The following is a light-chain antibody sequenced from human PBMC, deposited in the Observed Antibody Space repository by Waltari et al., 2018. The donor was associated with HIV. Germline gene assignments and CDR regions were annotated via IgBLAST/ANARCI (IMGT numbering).Light chain of an antibody. Sequence: QSALTQPPSVSGSPGQSVTISCTGTSSDVGSYNRFSWYQQPPGTAPKLMIYEGSNRPSGVPDRFSGSKSGNTASLTISGLQAEDEADYYCSSYTSSSTFVFGGGTKLTVL. CDR3: SSYTSSSTFV. J-gene: IGLJ2*01. CDR1: SSDVGSYNR. V-gene: IGLV2-18*02. CDR2: EGS.